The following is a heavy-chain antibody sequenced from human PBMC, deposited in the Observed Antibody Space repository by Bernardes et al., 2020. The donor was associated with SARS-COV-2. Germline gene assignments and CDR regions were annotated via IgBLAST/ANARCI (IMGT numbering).Heavy chain of an antibody. CDR1: GFTLSNYW. J-gene: IGHJ3*02. Sequence: LRLSCEASGFTLSNYWMHWVRQVPGKGLVWASRIKNDGSGITYADSVKGRFTISRDNAKNTLFLQMNSLRAEDTAVYYCTRVLEGTAGTFDIWGQGTAVTISS. CDR3: TRVLEGTAGTFDI. V-gene: IGHV3-74*01. D-gene: IGHD3-10*01. CDR2: IKNDGSGI.